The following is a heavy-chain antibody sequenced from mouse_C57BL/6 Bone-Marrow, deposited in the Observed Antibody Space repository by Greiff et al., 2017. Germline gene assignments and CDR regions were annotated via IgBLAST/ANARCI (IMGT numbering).Heavy chain of an antibody. V-gene: IGHV1-59*01. CDR2: IDPSDSYT. CDR1: GYTFTSYW. Sequence: VKLQESGAELVRPGTSVKLSCKASGYTFTSYWMHWVKQRPGQGLEWIGVIDPSDSYTNYNQKFKGKATLTVDTSSSTAYMQLSSLTSEDSAVYYCAREKIWITTVVEGYWYFDVWGTGTTVTVSS. CDR3: AREKIWITTVVEGYWYFDV. D-gene: IGHD1-1*01. J-gene: IGHJ1*03.